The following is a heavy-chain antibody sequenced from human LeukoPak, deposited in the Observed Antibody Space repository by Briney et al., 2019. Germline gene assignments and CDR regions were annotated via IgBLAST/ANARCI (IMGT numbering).Heavy chain of an antibody. CDR2: IRYDGSNK. J-gene: IGHJ4*02. CDR3: AKDDYDYVWGSYRSYFDY. Sequence: GGSLRLSCAASGFSFSSYGMHWVRQAPGKRLEWVAFIRYDGSNKYYADSVKGRFTISRDNSKNTLYLQMNSLRAEDTAVYYCAKDDYDYVWGSYRSYFDYWGQGTLVTVSS. CDR1: GFSFSSYG. V-gene: IGHV3-30*02. D-gene: IGHD3-16*02.